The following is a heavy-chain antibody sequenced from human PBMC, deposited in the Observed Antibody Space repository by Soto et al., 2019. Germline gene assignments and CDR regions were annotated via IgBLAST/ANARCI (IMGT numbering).Heavy chain of an antibody. J-gene: IGHJ4*02. Sequence: GASVKVSSKTSGFTFTNSAVQWVRQAPGQRLEWIGWIGVAAGNTNYAEKVQGRLTITRDMSTNTAYMELSSLRSEDTAVYYCASAIKYDFWSGLYYFDYWGQGTLVTVSS. V-gene: IGHV1-58*01. D-gene: IGHD3-3*01. CDR2: IGVAAGNT. CDR1: GFTFTNSA. CDR3: ASAIKYDFWSGLYYFDY.